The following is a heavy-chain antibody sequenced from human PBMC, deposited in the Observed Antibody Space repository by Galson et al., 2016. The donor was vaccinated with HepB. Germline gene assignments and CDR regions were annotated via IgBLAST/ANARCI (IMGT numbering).Heavy chain of an antibody. CDR1: GFTFSTYR. CDR2: ISSSSAYI. J-gene: IGHJ6*02. V-gene: IGHV3-21*01. Sequence: SLRLSCAASGFTFSTYRMNWVRQAPGKGLEWVSSISSSSAYIYYAESVKGRFTISRDNAKDSLYLQMTSLKPEATAVYYCAREGGGYTSFWPEYYYGMDVWGQGTPVTVSS. CDR3: AREGGGYTSFWPEYYYGMDV. D-gene: IGHD6-13*01.